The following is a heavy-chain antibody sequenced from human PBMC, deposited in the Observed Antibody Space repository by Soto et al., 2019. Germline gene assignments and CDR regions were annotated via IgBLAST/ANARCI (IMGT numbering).Heavy chain of an antibody. D-gene: IGHD5-18*01. CDR3: ARVPYSYGFLFYLDY. CDR2: INPNGGDT. CDR1: GYTFTYYH. Sequence: QVQLVQSGAEVKKPGASVKVSCKASGYTFTYYHVHWVRQAPGQGLEWMGIINPNGGDTSYAQKFQGRVTMTRDTSTSTVYMEVSSLRSEDTALYCCARVPYSYGFLFYLDYWGQGTLVTVSS. V-gene: IGHV1-46*01. J-gene: IGHJ4*02.